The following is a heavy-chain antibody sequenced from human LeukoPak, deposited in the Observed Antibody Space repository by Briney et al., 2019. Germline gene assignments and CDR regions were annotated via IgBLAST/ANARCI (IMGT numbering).Heavy chain of an antibody. D-gene: IGHD3-22*01. CDR1: GYTFTSYG. Sequence: GASVKVSCKASGYTFTSYGISWVRQAPGQGLEWMGWISAYNGNTNYAQKLQGRVTMTTDTSTSTAYMELRSLRSDDTAVYYCARDGRGNHYDSREGLDYWGQGTLVTVSS. CDR2: ISAYNGNT. CDR3: ARDGRGNHYDSREGLDY. J-gene: IGHJ4*02. V-gene: IGHV1-18*01.